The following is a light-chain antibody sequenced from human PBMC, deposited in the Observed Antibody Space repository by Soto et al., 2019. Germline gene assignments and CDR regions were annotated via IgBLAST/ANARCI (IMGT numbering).Light chain of an antibody. CDR3: QHYTNWPLT. CDR1: HSVSSR. J-gene: IGKJ4*01. CDR2: GAS. V-gene: IGKV3-15*01. Sequence: ERVMMQFLATLSVSLGERATLSCRASHSVSSRLAWYQQKPGQASRLLIYGASTRATGLPARFSGSGSGTEFTLTISSLQSEDFAVYYCQHYTNWPLTFGGGTKVDIK.